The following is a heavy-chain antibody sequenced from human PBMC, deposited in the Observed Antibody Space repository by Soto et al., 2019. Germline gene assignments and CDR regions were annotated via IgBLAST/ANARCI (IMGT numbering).Heavy chain of an antibody. CDR3: ARDLDGDHFDY. V-gene: IGHV3-21*01. CDR2: ISSSSSYI. D-gene: IGHD4-17*01. J-gene: IGHJ4*02. Sequence: GGSLRLCCAASGFTFSSYSMNWVRQAPGKGLEWVSSISSSSSYIYYADSVKGRFTISRDNAKNSLYLQMNSLRAEDTAVYYCARDLDGDHFDYWGQGTLVTVSS. CDR1: GFTFSSYS.